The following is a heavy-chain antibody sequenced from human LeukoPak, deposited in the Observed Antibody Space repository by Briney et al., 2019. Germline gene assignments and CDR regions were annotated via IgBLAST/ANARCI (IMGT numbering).Heavy chain of an antibody. V-gene: IGHV4-34*01. CDR3: ARGATGYSTLF. D-gene: IGHD3-9*01. Sequence: SETLSLTCAVYGGSFSGYYWSWIRQPPGKGLEWIGEINHSGSTYYNPSLKSRVTISVDTSKNQFSLKLTSVTAADTAVYYCARGATGYSTLFWGQGTLVTVSS. CDR2: INHSGST. CDR1: GGSFSGYY. J-gene: IGHJ4*02.